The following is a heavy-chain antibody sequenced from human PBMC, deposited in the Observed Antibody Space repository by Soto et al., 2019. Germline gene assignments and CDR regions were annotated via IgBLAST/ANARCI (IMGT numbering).Heavy chain of an antibody. V-gene: IGHV3-21*01. CDR2: ISSSSSYI. CDR3: AREAYYYDSSGYYSNWFDP. D-gene: IGHD3-22*01. Sequence: EVQLVESGGGLVKPGGSLRLSCAASGFTFSSYSMNWVRQAPGKGLEWVSSISSSSSYIYYADSVKGRFTISRDNAKNSLYLQMNSLRAEDTAVYYCAREAYYYDSSGYYSNWFDPWGQGTLVTVSS. J-gene: IGHJ5*02. CDR1: GFTFSSYS.